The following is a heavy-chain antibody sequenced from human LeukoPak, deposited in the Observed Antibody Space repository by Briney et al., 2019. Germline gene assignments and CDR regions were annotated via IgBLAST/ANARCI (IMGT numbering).Heavy chain of an antibody. V-gene: IGHV1-2*02. CDR1: GYTFIDYY. Sequence: ASVKVSCKASGYTFIDYYMHWVRQAPGQGLEWMGWINPNSGGTNYAQKFQGRVTMTRDTSISTAYMELSRLRSDDTAVYYCARGYCSGGSCYSLYFQHWGQGTLVTVSS. J-gene: IGHJ1*01. D-gene: IGHD2-15*01. CDR3: ARGYCSGGSCYSLYFQH. CDR2: INPNSGGT.